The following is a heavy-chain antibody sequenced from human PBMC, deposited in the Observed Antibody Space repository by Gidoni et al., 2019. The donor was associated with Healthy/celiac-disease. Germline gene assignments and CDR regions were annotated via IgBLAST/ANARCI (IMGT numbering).Heavy chain of an antibody. V-gene: IGHV3-23*01. Sequence: EVQLLESGGGLVQPGGSLRLSCAASGFTFSSYAMSWVRQAPGKGLEWFSAISGSGGSTYYADSVKGRFTISRDNSKNTLYLQMNSLRAEDTAVYYCAKDGYYYDSSPEGNWGQGTLVTVSS. J-gene: IGHJ4*02. D-gene: IGHD3-22*01. CDR1: GFTFSSYA. CDR3: AKDGYYYDSSPEGN. CDR2: ISGSGGST.